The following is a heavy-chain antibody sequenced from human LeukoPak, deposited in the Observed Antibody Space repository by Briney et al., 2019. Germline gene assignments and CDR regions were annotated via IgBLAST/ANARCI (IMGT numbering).Heavy chain of an antibody. CDR3: ARRIPSSGYYRDDY. D-gene: IGHD6-19*01. J-gene: IGHJ4*02. V-gene: IGHV4-59*08. Sequence: SETLSLTCTVSGGSFNSYYWTWIRQPPGKGLEWIGYIYYSGSTSYNPSLKSRVTISVDTSKNQFSLKLSSATAADTAVYYCARRIPSSGYYRDDYWGQGILVTVSS. CDR2: IYYSGST. CDR1: GGSFNSYY.